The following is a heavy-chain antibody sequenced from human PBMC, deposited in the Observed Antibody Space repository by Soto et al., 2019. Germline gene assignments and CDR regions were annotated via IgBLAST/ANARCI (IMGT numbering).Heavy chain of an antibody. CDR1: GGSISSGDYY. CDR2: IYYSGST. V-gene: IGHV4-30-4*01. Sequence: PSETLSLTCTVSGGSISSGDYYWSWILQPPGKGLEWIGYIYYSGSTYYNPSLKSRVTISVDTSKNQFSLKLSSVTAADTAVYYCARVCISTSCPGGYYYGMDVWGQGTTVTVSS. CDR3: ARVCISTSCPGGYYYGMDV. D-gene: IGHD2-2*01. J-gene: IGHJ6*02.